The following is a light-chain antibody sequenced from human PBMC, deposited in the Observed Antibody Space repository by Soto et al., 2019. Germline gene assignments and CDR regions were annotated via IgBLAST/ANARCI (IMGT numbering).Light chain of an antibody. CDR2: GNS. CDR1: SSNIGAGYD. CDR3: QSYDRSLRTYV. Sequence: QSVLTQPPSVSGAPGQRVTISCSGSSSNIGAGYDVNWYRQLPGTAPKLLIYGNSDRPSGFPDRFSGSKSGTSASLAITGLQAEDEADYFCQSYDRSLRTYVFGTATKLTVL. J-gene: IGLJ1*01. V-gene: IGLV1-40*01.